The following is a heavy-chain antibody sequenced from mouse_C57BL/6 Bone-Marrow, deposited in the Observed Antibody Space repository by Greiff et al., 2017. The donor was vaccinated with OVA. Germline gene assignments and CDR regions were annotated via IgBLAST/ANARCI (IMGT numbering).Heavy chain of an antibody. Sequence: QVQLQQSGAELVRPGSSVKLSCKASGYTFTSYWMHWVKQRPIQGLEWIGNIDPTDSETHYNQKFKDKATLTVDKSSSTAYMQLSSLTSEDSAVYDCARSYYSNTCFAYWGQGTLVTVSA. CDR2: IDPTDSET. V-gene: IGHV1-52*01. CDR3: ARSYYSNTCFAY. D-gene: IGHD2-5*01. CDR1: GYTFTSYW. J-gene: IGHJ3*01.